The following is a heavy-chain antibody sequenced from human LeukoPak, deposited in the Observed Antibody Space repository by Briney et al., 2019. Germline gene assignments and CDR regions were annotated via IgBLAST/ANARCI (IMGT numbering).Heavy chain of an antibody. J-gene: IGHJ4*02. CDR1: GYTFTIYG. Sequence: ASVKVSCKASGYTFTIYGISWVRQAPGQGLEWMGWISTETQSPNYAQKLQGRLTITTEKATSTDYMELTSLRYDDPAIYYCACDTMVDDLTWGQGTLITVSS. CDR3: ACDTMVDDLT. D-gene: IGHD4/OR15-4a*01. V-gene: IGHV1-18*01. CDR2: ISTETQSP.